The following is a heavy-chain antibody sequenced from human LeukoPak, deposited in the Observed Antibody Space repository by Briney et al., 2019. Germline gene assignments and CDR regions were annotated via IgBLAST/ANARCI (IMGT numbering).Heavy chain of an antibody. CDR1: GGSISRDY. CDR2: IYTSGST. Sequence: TSSETLSLTCTVSGGSISRDYWSWIRQPAGKGLEWIGRIYTSGSTNYNPSLKSRVTMSVDTSKNQFSLKLSSVTAADTAVYYCIGSVTGTGAGYFDYWGQGTLVTVSS. J-gene: IGHJ4*02. V-gene: IGHV4-4*07. D-gene: IGHD6-19*01. CDR3: IGSVTGTGAGYFDY.